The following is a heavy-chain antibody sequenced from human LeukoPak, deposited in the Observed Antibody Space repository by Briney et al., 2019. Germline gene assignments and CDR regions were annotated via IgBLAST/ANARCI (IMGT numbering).Heavy chain of an antibody. Sequence: GGPLTFSYALSGFPFSSYAMSWVRQAPGKGLEWVADISGGGSGTYYADSVRGRFTISRDNPKNTVYQQMNSLRAEDTAIYYCAKAVGSSGYFSRDAFDIWGQGTMVTVSS. J-gene: IGHJ3*02. CDR3: AKAVGSSGYFSRDAFDI. V-gene: IGHV3-23*01. CDR2: ISGGGSGT. CDR1: GFPFSSYA. D-gene: IGHD3-22*01.